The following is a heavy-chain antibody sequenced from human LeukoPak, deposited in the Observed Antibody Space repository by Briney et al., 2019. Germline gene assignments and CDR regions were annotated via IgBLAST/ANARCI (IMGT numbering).Heavy chain of an antibody. CDR2: IYSGGAT. J-gene: IGHJ4*02. V-gene: IGHV3-66*01. CDR3: ARDRGYFGN. D-gene: IGHD3-10*01. Sequence: GGSLRPSCAASGFTISNNHITWVRQAPGRGLEWVSLIYSGGATHYADSVKGRFTISRDNSKNTLFLQMNSLRAEDTAVYYCARDRGYFGNWGQGTLVTVSS. CDR1: GFTISNNH.